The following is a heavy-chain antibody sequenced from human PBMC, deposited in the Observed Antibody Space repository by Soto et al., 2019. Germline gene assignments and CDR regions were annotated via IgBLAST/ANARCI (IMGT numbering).Heavy chain of an antibody. J-gene: IGHJ4*02. Sequence: QVQLVQSGAEVKKPGSSVKVSCKASGVTFSSYAISWVRHAPGQGLEWMGWIIPICGTANYAQKFQGRVTITEDKSTSKAYMELSRLRSADTAVYYCARGSTTVTQFGGLWGQGTLVTVSS. D-gene: IGHD4-17*01. CDR2: IIPICGTA. CDR1: GVTFSSYA. CDR3: ARGSTTVTQFGGL. V-gene: IGHV1-69*06.